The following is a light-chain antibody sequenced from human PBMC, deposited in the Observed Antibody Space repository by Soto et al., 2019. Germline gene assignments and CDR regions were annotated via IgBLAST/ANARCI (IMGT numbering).Light chain of an antibody. J-gene: IGKJ4*01. CDR2: GAS. CDR1: QSVSSN. Sequence: EVLMTQSPATLSVSPGERATLSCRASQSVSSNLAWYQEKPGQAPRLLIYGASTRATGIPARFSGSGSGTEFTLTISSLQSEDFAVYYCQQYNNWLSFGGGTKVEIK. CDR3: QQYNNWLS. V-gene: IGKV3-15*01.